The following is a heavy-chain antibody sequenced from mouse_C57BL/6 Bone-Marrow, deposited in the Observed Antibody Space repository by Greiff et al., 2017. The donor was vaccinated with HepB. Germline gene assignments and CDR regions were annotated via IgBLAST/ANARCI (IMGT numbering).Heavy chain of an antibody. V-gene: IGHV5-6*01. CDR2: ISSGGSYT. CDR1: GFTFSSYG. CDR3: ARQRDNYYAMDY. D-gene: IGHD1-3*01. Sequence: EVQGVESGGDLVKPGGSLKLSCAASGFTFSSYGMSWVRQTPDKRLEWVATISSGGSYTYYPDSVKGRFTISRDNAKNTLYLQMSSLKSEDTAMYYCARQRDNYYAMDYWGQGTSVTVSS. J-gene: IGHJ4*01.